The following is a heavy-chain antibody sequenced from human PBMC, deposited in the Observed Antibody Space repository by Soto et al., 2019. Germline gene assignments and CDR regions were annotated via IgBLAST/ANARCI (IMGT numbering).Heavy chain of an antibody. D-gene: IGHD3-10*02. V-gene: IGHV1-69*01. CDR3: GRGGGPYVWFNEF. Sequence: QVQLVQSGPEVKKPGSSVKVSCKDSGGLFSSFAISWVRQAPGQGLEWLGGIIPVFGTTNYAEKFQDRVTITAAECTNTAYMELTSLRSGDTAVYYCGRGGGPYVWFNEFWGQGTLFSVSS. CDR2: IIPVFGTT. CDR1: GGLFSSFA. J-gene: IGHJ4*02.